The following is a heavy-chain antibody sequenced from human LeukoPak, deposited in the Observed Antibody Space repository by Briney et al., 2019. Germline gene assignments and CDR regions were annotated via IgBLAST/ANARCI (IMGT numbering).Heavy chain of an antibody. D-gene: IGHD6-13*01. Sequence: GGSLRLSCAASGFSVGSNYMNWVCQAPGKGFECVSVIFSRGSTYYADSVKGRFTISRHNSENTLYLQMNSLRVEDTAVYYCTSSSPTSYSDYWGQGTLVTVSS. V-gene: IGHV3-53*04. CDR1: GFSVGSNY. CDR2: IFSRGST. CDR3: TSSSPTSYSDY. J-gene: IGHJ4*02.